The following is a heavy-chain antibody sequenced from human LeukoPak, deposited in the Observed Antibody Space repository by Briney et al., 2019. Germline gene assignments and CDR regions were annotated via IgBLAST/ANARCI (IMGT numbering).Heavy chain of an antibody. CDR3: TKALLYDSTWYGDY. CDR1: GFTVSSNY. D-gene: IGHD6-13*01. CDR2: IRYDGSNK. Sequence: GGSLRLSCAASGFTVSSNYMSWVRQAPGKGLEWVAFIRYDGSNKYYADSVKGRFTTSRDNSKNTLYLQMNSLRAEDTAVYYCTKALLYDSTWYGDYWGQGTLVTVSS. V-gene: IGHV3-30*02. J-gene: IGHJ4*02.